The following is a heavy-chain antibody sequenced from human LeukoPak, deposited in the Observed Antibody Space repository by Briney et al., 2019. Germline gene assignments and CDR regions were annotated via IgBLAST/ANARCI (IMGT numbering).Heavy chain of an antibody. J-gene: IGHJ4*02. CDR2: IYTSGST. CDR1: GGSSNNYY. D-gene: IGHD3-22*01. Sequence: SETLSLTCTVSGGSSNNYYWSWIRQSAGKGLEWIGRIYTSGSTNYNPSLKSRVSMSVDASKNQFSLRLRSVTAADTAVYYCARESGYYYDTSGYTFDYWGQGILVTVSS. CDR3: ARESGYYYDTSGYTFDY. V-gene: IGHV4-4*07.